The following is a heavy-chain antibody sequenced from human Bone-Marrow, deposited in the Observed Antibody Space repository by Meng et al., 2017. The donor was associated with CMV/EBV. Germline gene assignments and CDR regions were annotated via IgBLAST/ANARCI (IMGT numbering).Heavy chain of an antibody. CDR2: IIPILGIA. CDR3: ARDVLLWFGESPPQNYGMDV. Sequence: SVKVSCKASGGTFSSYAISWVRQAPGQGLEWMGGIIPILGIANYAQKFQGRVTITADKSTSTAYMELSSLRSEDTAVYYCARDVLLWFGESPPQNYGMDVWGQGTTV. V-gene: IGHV1-69*10. CDR1: GGTFSSYA. J-gene: IGHJ6*02. D-gene: IGHD3-10*01.